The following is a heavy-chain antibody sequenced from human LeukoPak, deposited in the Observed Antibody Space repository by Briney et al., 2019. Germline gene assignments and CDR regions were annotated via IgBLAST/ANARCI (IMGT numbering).Heavy chain of an antibody. J-gene: IGHJ4*02. CDR3: ARVNTIAASGRPRPEQDSDFDY. V-gene: IGHV3-23*01. CDR1: GFTFSSYA. D-gene: IGHD6-13*01. Sequence: GGSLRLSCAASGFTFSSYAMSWVRQAPGKGLEWVSAISGSGGSTYYADSVKGRFTISRDNSKNTLYVQMNTLRAEDTAVYYCARVNTIAASGRPRPEQDSDFDYWGQGTLVTVSS. CDR2: ISGSGGST.